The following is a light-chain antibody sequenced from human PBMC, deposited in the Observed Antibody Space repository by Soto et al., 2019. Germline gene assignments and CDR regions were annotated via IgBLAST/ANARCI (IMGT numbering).Light chain of an antibody. V-gene: IGKV3-15*01. CDR2: GAS. Sequence: EVVMTQSPATLSVSLGDRAPLSCRASQSVSSNLAWYQQKPGQGPRLLIYGASTRATGFPARFSGSGSGTEFTLTISSLQSEDFAVYSCQQYNNWPLTFGGGTKVDIK. CDR3: QQYNNWPLT. CDR1: QSVSSN. J-gene: IGKJ4*01.